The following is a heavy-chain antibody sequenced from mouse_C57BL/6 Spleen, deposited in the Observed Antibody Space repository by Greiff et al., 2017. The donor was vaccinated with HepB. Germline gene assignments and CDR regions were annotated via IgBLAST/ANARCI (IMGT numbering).Heavy chain of an antibody. Sequence: EVKLQESGAELVRPGASVKLSCTASGFNIKDDYMHWVKQRPEQGLEWIGWIDPENGDTEYASKFQGKATITADTSSNTAYLQLSSLTSEDTAVYYCTPTLYYYGSPDYFDYWGQGTTLTVSS. CDR3: TPTLYYYGSPDYFDY. V-gene: IGHV14-4*01. CDR1: GFNIKDDY. D-gene: IGHD1-1*01. J-gene: IGHJ2*01. CDR2: IDPENGDT.